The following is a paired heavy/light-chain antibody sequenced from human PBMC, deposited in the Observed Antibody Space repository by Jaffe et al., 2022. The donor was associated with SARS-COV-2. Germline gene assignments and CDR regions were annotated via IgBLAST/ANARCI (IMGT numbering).Light chain of an antibody. CDR3: QKYNSAPPFT. CDR1: QGISNY. Sequence: DIQMTQSPSSLSASVGDRVTITCRASQGISNYLAWYQQKPGKVPKLLIYAASTLQSGVPSRFSGSGSGTDFTLTISSLQPEDVATYYCQKYNSAPPFTFGPGTKVDIK. CDR2: AAS. V-gene: IGKV1-27*01. J-gene: IGKJ3*01.
Heavy chain of an antibody. Sequence: EVQLVESGGGLVQPGRSLRLSCAASGFTFDDYAMHWVRQAPGKGLEWVSGISWNSGSIGYADSVKGRFTISRDNAKNSLYLQMNSLRAEDTALYYCAKGWRYCSSTSCSYVTPLDYWGQGTLVTVSS. CDR2: ISWNSGSI. J-gene: IGHJ4*02. CDR1: GFTFDDYA. D-gene: IGHD2-2*01. CDR3: AKGWRYCSSTSCSYVTPLDY. V-gene: IGHV3-9*01.